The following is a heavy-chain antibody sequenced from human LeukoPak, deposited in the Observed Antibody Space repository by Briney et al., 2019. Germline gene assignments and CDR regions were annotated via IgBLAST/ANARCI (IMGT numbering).Heavy chain of an antibody. Sequence: PGGSLRLSCAASGFTFSSYVMNWVRQAPGKGLEWVSGINWNGGSTGYADSVKGRFTISRDNAKNSLYLQMNSLRAEDTALYYCARIPTSYSWYDAFDIWGRGTMVTVSS. V-gene: IGHV3-20*04. D-gene: IGHD6-13*01. CDR1: GFTFSSYV. J-gene: IGHJ3*02. CDR3: ARIPTSYSWYDAFDI. CDR2: INWNGGST.